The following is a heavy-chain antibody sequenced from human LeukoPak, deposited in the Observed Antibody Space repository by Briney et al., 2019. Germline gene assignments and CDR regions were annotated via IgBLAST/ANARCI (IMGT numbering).Heavy chain of an antibody. V-gene: IGHV3-33*01. CDR2: IWYDGSNK. CDR3: ARGGYYYDSSGYYPWYDY. D-gene: IGHD3-22*01. Sequence: GGSLRLSCAASGFTFSSCGMHWVRQAPGKGLEWVAVIWYDGSNKYYADSVKGRFTISRDNSKNTLYLQMNSLRAEDTAVYYCARGGYYYDSSGYYPWYDYWGQGTLVTVSS. CDR1: GFTFSSCG. J-gene: IGHJ4*02.